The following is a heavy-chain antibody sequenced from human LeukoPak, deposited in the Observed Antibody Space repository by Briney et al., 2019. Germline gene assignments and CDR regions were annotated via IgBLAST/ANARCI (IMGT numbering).Heavy chain of an antibody. V-gene: IGHV3-23*01. D-gene: IGHD6-13*01. CDR3: AKVSVAAAGTRNWFDP. CDR2: VSNRGGTT. J-gene: IGHJ5*02. CDR1: DFSFTNYA. Sequence: PGGSLRLSCAASDFSFTNYAMSWVRQAPGKGLEWVSAVSNRGGTTYYADSVKGRFTISRDNSKNTLYLQMNSLRAEDTAVHYCAKVSVAAAGTRNWFDPWGQGTLVTVSS.